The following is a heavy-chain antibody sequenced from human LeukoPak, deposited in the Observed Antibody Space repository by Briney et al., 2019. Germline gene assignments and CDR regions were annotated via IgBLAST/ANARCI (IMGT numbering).Heavy chain of an antibody. CDR3: ARGGSIAARPIDY. V-gene: IGHV3-64*01. J-gene: IGHJ4*02. Sequence: TGGSLRLSCAASGFTFISYAMHWVRQAPGKGLEYVSPISSNGGSTYYANSVKGRFTIARDNPKNTLFLQMGSLRAEDMAVYYCARGGSIAARPIDYWGQGTLVTVSS. CDR1: GFTFISYA. D-gene: IGHD6-6*01. CDR2: ISSNGGST.